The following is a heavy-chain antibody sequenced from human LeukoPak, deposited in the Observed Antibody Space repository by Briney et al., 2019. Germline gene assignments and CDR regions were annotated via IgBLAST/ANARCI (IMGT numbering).Heavy chain of an antibody. CDR3: AREGLLWFGQLPSRLFDP. CDR1: GYTFTGYY. V-gene: IGHV1-2*02. Sequence: GASVKVSCKASGYTFTGYYMHWVRQAPGQGLEWMGWINPNSGGTNYAQKFQGRVTMTRDTSISTAYMELSRLRSDDTAVYYCAREGLLWFGQLPSRLFDPWGQGTLVTVSS. J-gene: IGHJ5*02. D-gene: IGHD3-10*01. CDR2: INPNSGGT.